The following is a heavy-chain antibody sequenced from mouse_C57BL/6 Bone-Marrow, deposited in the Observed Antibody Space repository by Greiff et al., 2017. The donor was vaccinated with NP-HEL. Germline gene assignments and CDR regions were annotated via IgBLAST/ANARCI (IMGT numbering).Heavy chain of an antibody. CDR3: ARGTPTDY. CDR2: INPYNGGT. CDR1: GYTFTDYY. D-gene: IGHD2-14*01. J-gene: IGHJ4*01. V-gene: IGHV1-19*01. Sequence: VQLQQSGPVLVKPGASVKMSCKASGYTFTDYYMNWVKQSHGKSLEWIGVINPYNGGTSYNQKFKGKDTVTVDKSSSTAYMELNSLTSEDSAVYYCARGTPTDYWGQGTSVTVSS.